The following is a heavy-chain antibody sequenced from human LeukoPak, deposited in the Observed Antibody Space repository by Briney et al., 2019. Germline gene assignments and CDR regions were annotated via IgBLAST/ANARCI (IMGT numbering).Heavy chain of an antibody. CDR2: INSDGRMT. J-gene: IGHJ3*02. Sequence: PGGSLRLSCAASGFTFSSYWMDWVRQAPGKGLVWVSGINSDGRMTRYAESVKGRFTISRDNAKNTLYLQMNSLRAEDTSVYYCARVGSTDGPHAFDIWGQGTMVTASS. CDR1: GFTFSSYW. CDR3: ARVGSTDGPHAFDI. V-gene: IGHV3-74*01. D-gene: IGHD2-21*02.